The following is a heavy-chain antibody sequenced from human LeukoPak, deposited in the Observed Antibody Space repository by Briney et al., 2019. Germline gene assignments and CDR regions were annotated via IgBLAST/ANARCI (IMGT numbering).Heavy chain of an antibody. CDR1: GFIFSSAW. CDR2: IKNKTNGGTT. CDR3: ARGFCSSTSCYQGPFDF. D-gene: IGHD2-2*01. Sequence: GGSLRLSCAASGFIFSSAWMTWVRQAPGKGPEWVGHIKNKTNGGTTDYAAPVKGRFIISRDDSKNTLYLQMNSLRTEDTAVYYCARGFCSSTSCYQGPFDFWGQGTLVTVSS. V-gene: IGHV3-15*01. J-gene: IGHJ4*02.